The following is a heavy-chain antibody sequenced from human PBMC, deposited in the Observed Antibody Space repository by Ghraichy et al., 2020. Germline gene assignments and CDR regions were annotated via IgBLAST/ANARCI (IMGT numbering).Heavy chain of an antibody. V-gene: IGHV2-5*01. D-gene: IGHD3-9*01. J-gene: IGHJ4*02. CDR1: GFSLSTYAVG. CDR3: AHRGQYDILTGYYDY. CDR2: IYWNDNQ. Sequence: SGPTLVKPTQTLTLTCTFSGFSLSTYAVGVGWIRQPPGKALEWLALIYWNDNQRYSPSLKSRLTITKDTSKNQVVLTMTNMDPVDTATYYCAHRGQYDILTGYYDYWGQGTLVTVSS.